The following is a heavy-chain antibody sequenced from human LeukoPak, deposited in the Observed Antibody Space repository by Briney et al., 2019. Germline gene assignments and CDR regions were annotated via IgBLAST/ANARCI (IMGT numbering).Heavy chain of an antibody. Sequence: GASVKVSCKASGGTFSSYAISWVRQAPGQGLEWMGGIIPIFGTANYAQKFQGRVTITADESTRTAYMELRSLRSEDPAVYYCARQLKARASVVVPAATLGYWGQGTLVTVSS. J-gene: IGHJ4*02. CDR3: ARQLKARASVVVPAATLGY. V-gene: IGHV1-69*13. D-gene: IGHD2-2*01. CDR2: IIPIFGTA. CDR1: GGTFSSYA.